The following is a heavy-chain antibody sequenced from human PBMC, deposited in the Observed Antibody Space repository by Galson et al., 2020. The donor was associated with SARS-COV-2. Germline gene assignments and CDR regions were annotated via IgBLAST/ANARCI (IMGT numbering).Heavy chain of an antibody. CDR1: GYTFTGYY. CDR2: INPNSGGT. Sequence: ASVKVSCKASGYTFTGYYMHWVRQAPGQGLEWMGWINPNSGGTNYAQKFQGWVTMTRDTSISTAYMELSRLRSDDTAVYYCARGIGKDYSNPSPFFGYWGQGTLVTVSS. V-gene: IGHV1-2*04. D-gene: IGHD4-4*01. J-gene: IGHJ4*02. CDR3: ARGIGKDYSNPSPFFGY.